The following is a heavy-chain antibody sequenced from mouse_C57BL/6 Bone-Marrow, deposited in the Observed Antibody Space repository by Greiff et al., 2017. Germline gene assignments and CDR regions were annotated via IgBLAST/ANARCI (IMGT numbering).Heavy chain of an antibody. J-gene: IGHJ1*03. CDR1: GYTFTSYW. CDR2: INPSNGGT. Sequence: QVQLQQSGTELVKPGASVKLSCKASGYTFTSYWMHWVKQRPGQGLEWIGNINPSNGGTNYNEKFKSKATLTVDKSSSTAYMQLSSLTSEDSAVYYCARSGGYGSGYWYFDVWGTGTTVTVSS. V-gene: IGHV1-53*01. D-gene: IGHD1-1*01. CDR3: ARSGGYGSGYWYFDV.